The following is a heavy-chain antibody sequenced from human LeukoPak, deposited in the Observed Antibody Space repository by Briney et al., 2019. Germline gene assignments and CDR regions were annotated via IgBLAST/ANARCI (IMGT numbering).Heavy chain of an antibody. CDR3: ARGPKYGSGSYPFDY. CDR1: GYTFTSYD. J-gene: IGHJ4*02. CDR2: INPNSGGT. V-gene: IGHV1-2*04. Sequence: ASVKVSCKASGYTFTSYDINWVRQATGQGLEWMGWINPNSGGTNYAQKFQGWVTMTRDTSISTAYMELSRLRSDDTAVYYCARGPKYGSGSYPFDYWGQGTLVTVSS. D-gene: IGHD3-10*01.